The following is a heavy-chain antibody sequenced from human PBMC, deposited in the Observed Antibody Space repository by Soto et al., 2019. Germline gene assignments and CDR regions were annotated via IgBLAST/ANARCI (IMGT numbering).Heavy chain of an antibody. D-gene: IGHD3-3*01. V-gene: IGHV4-59*01. J-gene: IGHJ4*02. CDR3: ARGKSGYDFWSGYFY. CDR2: IYYSGST. Sequence: SEPLSLTCTVSGGSISSYYWSWIRQPPGKGLEWIGYIYYSGSTNYNPSLKSRVTISVDTSKNQFSLKLSSVTAADTAVYYCARGKSGYDFWSGYFYWGQGTLVTVSS. CDR1: GGSISSYY.